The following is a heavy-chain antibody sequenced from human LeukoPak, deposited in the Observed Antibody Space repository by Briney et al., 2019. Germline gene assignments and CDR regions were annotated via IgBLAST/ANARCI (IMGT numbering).Heavy chain of an antibody. V-gene: IGHV3-23*01. Sequence: PGGSLRLSCAASVFAFNSHAMTWVRQAPGKGLEWVSTISASGGSTYYADSVRGRFTISRDNSKNTLYLQMNSLRAEDTAVYYCAKGVKIESGKYFFDYWGQGTLVTVSS. J-gene: IGHJ4*02. CDR3: AKGVKIESGKYFFDY. CDR1: VFAFNSHA. D-gene: IGHD1-1*01. CDR2: ISASGGST.